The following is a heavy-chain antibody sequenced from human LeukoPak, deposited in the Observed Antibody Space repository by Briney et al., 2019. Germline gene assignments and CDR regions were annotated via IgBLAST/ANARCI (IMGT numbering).Heavy chain of an antibody. D-gene: IGHD3-10*01. J-gene: IGHJ4*02. CDR1: GYTFTSYY. V-gene: IGHV1-2*02. Sequence: GASVKVSCKASGYTFTSYYMHWVRQAPGQGLEWMGWINPNNGVTNYAQKFQGRVTMTRDTSINTAYMELSRLRSDDTAVYYCVRIYRGPDYWGQGTLVTVSS. CDR3: VRIYRGPDY. CDR2: INPNNGVT.